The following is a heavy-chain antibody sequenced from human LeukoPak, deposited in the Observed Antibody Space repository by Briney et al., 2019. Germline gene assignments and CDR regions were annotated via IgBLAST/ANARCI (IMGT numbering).Heavy chain of an antibody. CDR3: AKDYYDISGSRYDF. CDR1: GFAFSSYA. J-gene: IGHJ4*02. CDR2: ISGSGGDT. Sequence: GGSLRLSCAASGFAFSSYAMSWVRQAPGKGLEWVSAISGSGGDTWYADSVRGRFTISRDNSKNALYMQVNSLRAEDTAVYYCAKDYYDISGSRYDFWGQGTLVTVSS. V-gene: IGHV3-23*01. D-gene: IGHD3-22*01.